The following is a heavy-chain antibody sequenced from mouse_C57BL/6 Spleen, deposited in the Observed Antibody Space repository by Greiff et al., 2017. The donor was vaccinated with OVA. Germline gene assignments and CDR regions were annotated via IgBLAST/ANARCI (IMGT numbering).Heavy chain of an antibody. J-gene: IGHJ4*01. Sequence: QVQLQQSDAELAKPGASVKISCKASGYTFTDHTIHWMKQRPEQGLEWIGYIYPRDGNTKYNEKFKGKATLTADKSSSTAYMQLNSLTSEDSAVYVCAREDDGYYEYAMEYWGQGTSVTVS. CDR1: GYTFTDHT. CDR3: AREDDGYYEYAMEY. CDR2: IYPRDGNT. D-gene: IGHD2-3*01. V-gene: IGHV1-78*01.